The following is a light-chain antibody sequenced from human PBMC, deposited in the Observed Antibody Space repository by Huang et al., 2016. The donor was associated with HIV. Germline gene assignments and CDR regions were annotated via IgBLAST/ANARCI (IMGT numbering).Light chain of an antibody. CDR2: LGS. CDR1: QSLLHSNGYNY. J-gene: IGKJ4*01. V-gene: IGKV2-28*01. CDR3: MQALQTPF. Sequence: DIVMTQSPLSLPVTPGETASISCRSSQSLLHSNGYNYVEWYLQKPGQTPQLLIYLGSNRSAEVPDMFSGSGSGTNFTLKISREEAEDVGVYYCMQALQTPFFGGGTKVDIK.